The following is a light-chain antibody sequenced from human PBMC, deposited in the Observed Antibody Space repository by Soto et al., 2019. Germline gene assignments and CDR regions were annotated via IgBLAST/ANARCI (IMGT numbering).Light chain of an antibody. Sequence: EVVMTQSPATLSVSPGDRATLSCRASQSVHNNLAWYQQKPGQAPRLLIFDTSTRATDIPIRFTGGGSGTEFTLTISSLQSEDSAVYYCQQYEIWPLTFDGGTKVEIK. V-gene: IGKV3-15*01. J-gene: IGKJ4*01. CDR2: DTS. CDR1: QSVHNN. CDR3: QQYEIWPLT.